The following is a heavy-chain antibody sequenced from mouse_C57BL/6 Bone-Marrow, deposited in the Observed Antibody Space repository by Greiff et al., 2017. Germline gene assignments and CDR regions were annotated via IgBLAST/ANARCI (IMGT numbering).Heavy chain of an antibody. J-gene: IGHJ1*03. V-gene: IGHV3-8*01. D-gene: IGHD2-3*01. CDR3: ARDGYYPYWYFDV. CDR2: ISYSGST. Sequence: EVMLVESGPGLAKPSQTLSLTCSVTGYSITSDYWNWIRKFPGDKLEYMGYISYSGSTYYNPSLKSRISITRDTSKNQYYLQLNAVTTEDTATYYCARDGYYPYWYFDVWGTGTTVTVSS. CDR1: GYSITSDY.